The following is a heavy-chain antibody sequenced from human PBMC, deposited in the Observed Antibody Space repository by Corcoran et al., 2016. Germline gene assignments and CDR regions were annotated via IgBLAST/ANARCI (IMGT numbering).Heavy chain of an antibody. D-gene: IGHD6-19*01. CDR3: VREGGIAVAGILINWYFDL. CDR1: GGTFSSYA. CDR2: IIPIFGTA. Sequence: QVQLVQSGAEVKKPGSSVKVSCKASGGTFSSYAISWVRQAPGQGLEWMGGIIPIFGTANYAQKFQGRVTITADESTSTAYMELSSLRSEDAAVYDWVREGGIAVAGILINWYFDLWGRGTLVTVSS. J-gene: IGHJ2*01. V-gene: IGHV1-69*01.